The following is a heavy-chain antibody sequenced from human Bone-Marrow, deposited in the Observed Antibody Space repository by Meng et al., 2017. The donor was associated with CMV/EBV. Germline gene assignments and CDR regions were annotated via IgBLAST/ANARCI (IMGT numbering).Heavy chain of an antibody. CDR3: AREQLVGATSSLSFDY. Sequence: GGSLRLSCAASRFTFSSYEMNWVRQAPGKGLEWVAVISYDGSNKYYADSVKGRFTISRDNSKNTLYLQMNSLRAEDTAVYYCAREQLVGATSSLSFDYWGQGTRVTGSS. V-gene: IGHV3-30-3*01. J-gene: IGHJ4*02. CDR1: RFTFSSYE. CDR2: ISYDGSNK. D-gene: IGHD1-26*01.